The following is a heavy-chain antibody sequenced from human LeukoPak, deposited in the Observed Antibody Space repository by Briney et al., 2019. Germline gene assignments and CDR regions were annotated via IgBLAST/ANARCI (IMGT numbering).Heavy chain of an antibody. Sequence: PGGSLRLSCAASGFTFSSYWMSWVRQAPGQGLKWVANIKQDESEKYYVDSVRGRFTISRDNAKNSLYLQMNSLRAEDTAVYYCASFYSPTYYYGSFSAFDIWGQGTMVTVSS. CDR1: GFTFSSYW. CDR2: IKQDESEK. V-gene: IGHV3-7*01. J-gene: IGHJ3*02. D-gene: IGHD3-10*01. CDR3: ASFYSPTYYYGSFSAFDI.